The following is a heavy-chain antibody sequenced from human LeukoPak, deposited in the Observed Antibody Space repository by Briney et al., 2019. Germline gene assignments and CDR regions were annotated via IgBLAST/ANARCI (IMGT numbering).Heavy chain of an antibody. CDR2: ISYDGSNK. Sequence: GRSLRLSCAASGFTFSSYAMHWVRQAPGKGLEWVAVISYDGSNKYYADSVTGRFTISRDNFKNTLYLQMNSLRAEDTAVYYCAREGLTYYYGSGSYSLWGQGTLVTVSS. D-gene: IGHD3-10*01. CDR3: AREGLTYYYGSGSYSL. CDR1: GFTFSSYA. J-gene: IGHJ4*02. V-gene: IGHV3-30*01.